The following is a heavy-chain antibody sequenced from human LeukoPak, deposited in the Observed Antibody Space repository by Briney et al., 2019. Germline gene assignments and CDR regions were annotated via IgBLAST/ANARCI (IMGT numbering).Heavy chain of an antibody. D-gene: IGHD3-3*01. Sequence: SCKASGGTFSSYAMHWVRQAPGKGLEWVAVISYDGSNKYYADSVKGRFTISRDNSKNTLYLQMNSLRAEDTAVYYCASDGGTYYDFWSGYSHFDYWGQGTLVTVSS. J-gene: IGHJ4*02. CDR1: GGTFSSYA. CDR2: ISYDGSNK. CDR3: ASDGGTYYDFWSGYSHFDY. V-gene: IGHV3-30-3*01.